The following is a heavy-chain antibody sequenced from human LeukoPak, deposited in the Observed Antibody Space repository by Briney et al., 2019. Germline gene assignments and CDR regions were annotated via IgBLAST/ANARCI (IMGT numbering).Heavy chain of an antibody. CDR3: ALQRTLWQQLLDY. CDR1: GFTFSSYA. CDR2: ISGSGDST. Sequence: GGSLTLSCAASGFTFSSYAMSWLRQAPGKGLEWVSTISGSGDSTYYADSVKGRFTIYRDNSKNTLYLQMNSLRAEDTAVYYCALQRTLWQQLLDYWGQRTLVTVSS. D-gene: IGHD6-13*01. V-gene: IGHV3-23*01. J-gene: IGHJ4*02.